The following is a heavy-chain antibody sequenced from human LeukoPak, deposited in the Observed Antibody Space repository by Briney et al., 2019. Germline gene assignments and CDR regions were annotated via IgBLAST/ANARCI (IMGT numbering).Heavy chain of an antibody. V-gene: IGHV3-7*01. CDR2: IRHDGNAK. J-gene: IGHJ4*02. CDR3: ATSHDSAGND. D-gene: IGHD2-15*01. Sequence: GGSLRLSCAASGFAFSDSWMSWVRQAPGKGLEWVANIRHDGNAKNYVPSVRGRFTISRDNAKNSLYLQMNSLTVEDTAVYYCATSHDSAGNDWGQGTLVTVSS. CDR1: GFAFSDSW.